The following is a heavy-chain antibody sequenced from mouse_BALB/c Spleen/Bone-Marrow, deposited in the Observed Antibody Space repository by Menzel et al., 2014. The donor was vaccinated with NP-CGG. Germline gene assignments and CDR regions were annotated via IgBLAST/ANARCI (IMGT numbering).Heavy chain of an antibody. Sequence: LQESGAELVRPGTSVKVSCKASGYAFSNYLIEWVKQRPGQGLEWIGVINPGSGATDYNEKFKGKATLTAEKSSSTAYMHLSSLTSDDSAVYFCAREHGDYWGQGTSVTVSS. V-gene: IGHV1-54*01. CDR2: INPGSGAT. J-gene: IGHJ4*01. CDR1: GYAFSNYL. CDR3: AREHGDY.